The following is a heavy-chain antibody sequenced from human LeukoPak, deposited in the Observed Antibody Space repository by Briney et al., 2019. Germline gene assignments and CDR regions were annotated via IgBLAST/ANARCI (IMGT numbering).Heavy chain of an antibody. CDR3: ARVFLIVAAGTVDY. V-gene: IGHV3-48*04. J-gene: IGHJ4*02. D-gene: IGHD6-13*01. CDR1: GFTFSSYA. Sequence: GGSLRLSCAASGFTFSSYAMSWVRQAPGKGLEWVSYISGSGGNTKHYADSVKGRFTISRDNAKTSLYLQMNSLRAEDTAVYYCARVFLIVAAGTVDYWGQGTLVTVSS. CDR2: ISGSGGNTK.